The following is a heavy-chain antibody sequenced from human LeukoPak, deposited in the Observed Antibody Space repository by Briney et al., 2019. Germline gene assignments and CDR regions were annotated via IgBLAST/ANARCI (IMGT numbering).Heavy chain of an antibody. CDR1: GFTFSDYY. V-gene: IGHV3-11*04. J-gene: IGHJ6*03. CDR2: ISSSGTTK. CDR3: ARTGYCSGATCFYYYYYYMDV. Sequence: GGSLRLSCAASGFTFSDYYMTWIRQAPGKGLEWVSYISSSGTTKYYADSVKGRFTISRDNAKNSLYLQMNSLRAEDTAVYYCARTGYCSGATCFYYYYYYMDVWGKGTTVTVSS. D-gene: IGHD2-15*01.